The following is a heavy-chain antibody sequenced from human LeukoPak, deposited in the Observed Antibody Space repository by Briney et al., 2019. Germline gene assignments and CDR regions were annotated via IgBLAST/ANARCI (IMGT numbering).Heavy chain of an antibody. Sequence: GGSLRLSCVASGFTFSSRDWMTWVRQAPGKGLEWVSVIYSGGSTYYADSVKGRFTISRDNSKNTLYLQMNSLRAEDTAVYYCARARAPVTRISSFDIWGQGTMVTVSS. J-gene: IGHJ3*02. CDR2: IYSGGST. D-gene: IGHD4-17*01. V-gene: IGHV3-53*01. CDR3: ARARAPVTRISSFDI. CDR1: GFTFSSRDW.